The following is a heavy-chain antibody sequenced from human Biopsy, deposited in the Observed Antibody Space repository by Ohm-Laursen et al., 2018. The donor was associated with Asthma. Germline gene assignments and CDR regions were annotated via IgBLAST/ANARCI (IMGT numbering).Heavy chain of an antibody. Sequence: SETLSLTCTVSGGSVSSGSYYWSWIRQPPGKGLAWASYISYSGSTDYNPSLKSRLTTSMDTSKNQFSLKLSSVTAADMAVYYCARVPTTLRYFDLWGRGTLVTVSS. CDR1: GGSVSSGSYY. D-gene: IGHD2-15*01. CDR2: ISYSGST. J-gene: IGHJ2*01. CDR3: ARVPTTLRYFDL. V-gene: IGHV4-61*01.